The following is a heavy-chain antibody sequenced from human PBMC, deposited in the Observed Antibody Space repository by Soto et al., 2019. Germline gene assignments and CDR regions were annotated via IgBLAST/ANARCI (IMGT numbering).Heavy chain of an antibody. J-gene: IGHJ4*02. V-gene: IGHV4-30-2*01. D-gene: IGHD2-2*01. CDR2: IYHSGST. CDR1: GGSISSGGYS. Sequence: LSLTCAVSGGSISSGGYSWSWIRQPPGKGLEWIGYIYHSGSTYYNPSLKSRVTISVDRSKNQFSLKLSSVTAADTAVYYCARGPRGYCSSTSCWAAGYFDYWGQGTLVTVSS. CDR3: ARGPRGYCSSTSCWAAGYFDY.